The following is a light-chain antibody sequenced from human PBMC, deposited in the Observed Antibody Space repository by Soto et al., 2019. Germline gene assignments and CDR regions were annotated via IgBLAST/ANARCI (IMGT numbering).Light chain of an antibody. V-gene: IGKV3-20*01. CDR1: QSATNSF. CDR2: GAS. J-gene: IGKJ4*01. Sequence: EIVLAQSPGTLSLSPGERATLSCRASQSATNSFLAWYQQKPGQAPRLLIYGASRRATGIPDRFTGSGSGTDFTLTISRLEPEDFAVYYCQQYGSSPLTFGGGTKVDIK. CDR3: QQYGSSPLT.